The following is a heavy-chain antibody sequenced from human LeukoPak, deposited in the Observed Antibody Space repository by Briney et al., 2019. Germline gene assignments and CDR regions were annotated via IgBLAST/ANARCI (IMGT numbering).Heavy chain of an antibody. CDR2: INWNGGST. D-gene: IGHD5-12*01. CDR3: AKGAYDYIEIGYFDS. CDR1: GFTFDDYG. Sequence: PGGSLRLSCAASGFTFDDYGMSWVRQAPGKGLEWVSGINWNGGSTGYADSVKGRFTISRDNSKNTLFLQMNSLRAEDTAIYYCAKGAYDYIEIGYFDSWGQGTLVTVSS. V-gene: IGHV3-20*04. J-gene: IGHJ4*02.